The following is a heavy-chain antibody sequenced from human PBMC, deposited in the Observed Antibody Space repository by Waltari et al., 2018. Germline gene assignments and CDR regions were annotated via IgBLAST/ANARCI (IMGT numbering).Heavy chain of an antibody. CDR3: ARAGDLRFLEWLIPGREGYFDY. J-gene: IGHJ4*02. Sequence: QVQLVQSGAEVKKPGASVKVSCKASGYTFTSYGISWVRQAPGQGLEWMGWISAYNGNTNYAQKLQGRVTMTTDTSTSTAYMELRSLRSDDTAVYYCARAGDLRFLEWLIPGREGYFDYWGQGTLVTVSS. D-gene: IGHD3-3*01. CDR1: GYTFTSYG. V-gene: IGHV1-18*01. CDR2: ISAYNGNT.